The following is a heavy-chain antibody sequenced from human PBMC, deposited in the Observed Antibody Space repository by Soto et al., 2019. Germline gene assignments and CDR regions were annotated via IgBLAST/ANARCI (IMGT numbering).Heavy chain of an antibody. Sequence: ETLSLTCSVSGVSISSYFWSWIRQAPGRGLEWIGYTYHRGSTNYSPSLRSRVAISLDTSENQFSLKVNSVTAADTAVYYCARIGGYHGPLDYWGQGTPVTVSS. CDR2: TYHRGST. CDR1: GVSISSYF. CDR3: ARIGGYHGPLDY. J-gene: IGHJ4*02. D-gene: IGHD6-25*01. V-gene: IGHV4-59*01.